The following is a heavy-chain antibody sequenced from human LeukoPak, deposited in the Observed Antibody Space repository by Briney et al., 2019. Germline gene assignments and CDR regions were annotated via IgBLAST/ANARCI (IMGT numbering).Heavy chain of an antibody. V-gene: IGHV4-59*08. Sequence: PSETLSLTCTVSGGSISSYYWSWIRQPPGKGLEWIGYIYYSGSTNYNPSLKSRVTISVDTSKNQFSLKLSSVTAADTAVYYCARHQGYCSGGSCYSEFDYWGQGTLVTVSS. CDR3: ARHQGYCSGGSCYSEFDY. CDR1: GGSISSYY. CDR2: IYYSGST. J-gene: IGHJ4*02. D-gene: IGHD2-15*01.